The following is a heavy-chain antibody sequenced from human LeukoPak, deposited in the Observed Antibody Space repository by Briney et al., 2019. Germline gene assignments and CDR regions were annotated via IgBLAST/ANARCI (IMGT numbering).Heavy chain of an antibody. Sequence: SKTLSLTCTVSGGSISSYYWSWIRQPPGKGLEWIGYIYYSGSTNYNPSLKSRVTISVDTSKNQFSLKLSSVTAADTAVYYCARVAAARLDYWGQGTLVTVSS. CDR1: GGSISSYY. J-gene: IGHJ4*02. CDR3: ARVAAARLDY. V-gene: IGHV4-59*01. D-gene: IGHD6-25*01. CDR2: IYYSGST.